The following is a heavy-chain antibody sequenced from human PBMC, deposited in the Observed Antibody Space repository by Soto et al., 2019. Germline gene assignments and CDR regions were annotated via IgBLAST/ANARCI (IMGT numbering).Heavy chain of an antibody. D-gene: IGHD3-10*01. J-gene: IGHJ4*02. Sequence: EVQLVESGGGLVKPGGSLRLSCAASGFTFSSYSMNWVRQAPGKGLEWVSSISSSSSYIYYADSVKGRFTISRDNAKNSLYLQMNSLRAEDTAVYYCARVEVNWFGELLWIFDYWGQGTLVTVSS. CDR3: ARVEVNWFGELLWIFDY. CDR1: GFTFSSYS. CDR2: ISSSSSYI. V-gene: IGHV3-21*01.